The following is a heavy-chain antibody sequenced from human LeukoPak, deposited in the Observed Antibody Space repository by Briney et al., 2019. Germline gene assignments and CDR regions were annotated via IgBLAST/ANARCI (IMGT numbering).Heavy chain of an antibody. CDR2: INPNSGGT. J-gene: IGHJ4*02. CDR1: GYTFTSYD. D-gene: IGHD3-22*01. CDR3: ARATYDSSGSAGY. V-gene: IGHV1-2*02. Sequence: ASVKVSCKASGYTFTSYDINWVRQATGQGLEWMGWINPNSGGTNYAQKFQGRVTMTRDTSISTAYMELSRLRSDDTAVYYCARATYDSSGSAGYWGQGTLVTVSS.